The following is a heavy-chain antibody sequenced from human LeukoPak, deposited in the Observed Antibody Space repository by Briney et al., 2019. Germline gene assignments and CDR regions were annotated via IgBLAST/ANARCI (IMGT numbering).Heavy chain of an antibody. V-gene: IGHV3-53*01. Sequence: GGSLRLSCAASGFTVSSNYMSWVRQAPGKGLEWVSVIYSGGSTYYADSVKGRFTISRDNSKNTLYLQMNSLRAEDTAVYYCASGDKGLYYFDYWGQGTLVTVSS. D-gene: IGHD7-27*01. CDR3: ASGDKGLYYFDY. CDR1: GFTVSSNY. CDR2: IYSGGST. J-gene: IGHJ4*02.